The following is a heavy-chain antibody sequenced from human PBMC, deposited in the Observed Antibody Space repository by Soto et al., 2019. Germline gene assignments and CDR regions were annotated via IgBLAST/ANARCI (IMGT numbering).Heavy chain of an antibody. D-gene: IGHD3-10*01. Sequence: SETLSLTCTVSGGSISSYYWRWIRHPPRKGLEWIGNIYYSGSTNYYPSLKSRVTISVDTSKNQFSLKLSSVTAADTAVYYCARHFDASGLAMSGWFDPWGQGTLVTVSS. CDR3: ARHFDASGLAMSGWFDP. CDR2: IYYSGST. J-gene: IGHJ5*02. CDR1: GGSISSYY. V-gene: IGHV4-59*08.